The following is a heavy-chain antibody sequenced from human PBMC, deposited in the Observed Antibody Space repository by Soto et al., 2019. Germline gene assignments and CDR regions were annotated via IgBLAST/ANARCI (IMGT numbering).Heavy chain of an antibody. CDR2: INHSGST. V-gene: IGHV4-34*01. Sequence: QVRLQQWGAGLLKPSETLSLTCAVYGGSFSGYYWTWIRQSPGKGLEWLGEINHSGSTNYNPSLKSRVTISVDTSKNQFALALSSVTAADTAVYYCARGVYDYVWGITQTDYWGRGTLVTVSS. CDR1: GGSFSGYY. J-gene: IGHJ4*02. D-gene: IGHD3-16*01. CDR3: ARGVYDYVWGITQTDY.